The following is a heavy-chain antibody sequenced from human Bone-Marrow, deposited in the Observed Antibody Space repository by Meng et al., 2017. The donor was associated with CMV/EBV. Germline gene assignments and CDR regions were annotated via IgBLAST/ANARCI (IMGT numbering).Heavy chain of an antibody. Sequence: ASVKVSCKASGYTFTKYGINWVRQAPGQGLEWMGWISAYNGNTSNAQKFQGRVTMTTDTYMSIAYMELRSLRSDDTAVYYCARSIGSRYPHYGLDVWGQGPTVTVSS. D-gene: IGHD6-6*01. CDR1: GYTFTKYG. CDR3: ARSIGSRYPHYGLDV. J-gene: IGHJ6*02. CDR2: ISAYNGNT. V-gene: IGHV1-18*01.